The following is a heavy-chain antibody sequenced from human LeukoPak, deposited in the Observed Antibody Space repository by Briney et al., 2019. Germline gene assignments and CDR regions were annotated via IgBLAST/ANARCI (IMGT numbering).Heavy chain of an antibody. V-gene: IGHV3-21*01. CDR1: GFTFSSYS. J-gene: IGHJ4*02. Sequence: PGGSLRLSCAASGFTFSSYSMNWVRQAPGKGLEWVPSISSISSYIYYADSVKGRFTISRDNAKNSLYLQMNSLRAEDTAVYYCAREWELLSPAQQLGFGYWGQGTLVTVSS. D-gene: IGHD1-26*01. CDR3: AREWELLSPAQQLGFGY. CDR2: ISSISSYI.